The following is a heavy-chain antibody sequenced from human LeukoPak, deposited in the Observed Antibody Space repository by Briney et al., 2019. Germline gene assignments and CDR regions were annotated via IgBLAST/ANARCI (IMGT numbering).Heavy chain of an antibody. Sequence: GGFLRLSCAASGFTFSSYAMHTVRQTPGKGLEWVAVISYDGSNKYYADSVKGRFTISRDNSKNTLYLQMNSLRAEDTAVYYCARDQSLYCSSTSCYTRYFDLWGRGTLVTVSS. CDR3: ARDQSLYCSSTSCYTRYFDL. V-gene: IGHV3-30*01. CDR1: GFTFSSYA. CDR2: ISYDGSNK. D-gene: IGHD2-2*02. J-gene: IGHJ2*01.